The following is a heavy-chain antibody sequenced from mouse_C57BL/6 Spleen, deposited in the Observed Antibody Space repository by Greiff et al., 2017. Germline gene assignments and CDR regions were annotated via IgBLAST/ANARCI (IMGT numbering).Heavy chain of an antibody. CDR3: ARQDWDGYYFDY. J-gene: IGHJ2*01. Sequence: EVQLVESGGDLVKPGGSLKLSCAASGFTFSSYGMSWVRQTPDKRLEWVATISSGGSYTYYPDSVKGRFTISRDNAKNTLYLQMSSLKSEDTAMYYCARQDWDGYYFDYWGQGTTLTVSS. CDR1: GFTFSSYG. D-gene: IGHD4-1*01. CDR2: ISSGGSYT. V-gene: IGHV5-6*01.